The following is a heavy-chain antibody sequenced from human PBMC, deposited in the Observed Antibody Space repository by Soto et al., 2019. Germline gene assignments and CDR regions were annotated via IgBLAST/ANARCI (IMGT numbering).Heavy chain of an antibody. D-gene: IGHD1-26*01. CDR3: ARDSIVESFHLRYYGMDV. CDR1: GYTLTGYY. Sequence: ASVKVSCKASGYTLTGYYMQWVRQAPGQGLEWMGWINPNSGGTNYAQKFQGRVTMTRDASISTAYMELSRLRSDDTAVYYCARDSIVESFHLRYYGMDVWGQGTMVTVSS. J-gene: IGHJ6*01. CDR2: INPNSGGT. V-gene: IGHV1-2*02.